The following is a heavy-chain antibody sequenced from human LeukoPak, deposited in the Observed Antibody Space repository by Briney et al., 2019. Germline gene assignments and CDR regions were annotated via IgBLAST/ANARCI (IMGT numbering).Heavy chain of an antibody. J-gene: IGHJ5*02. CDR1: GGSFSGYY. Sequence: PSETLSLTCAVYGGSFSGYYWSWIRQPPGKGLEWIGEINHSGSTNYNPSLKSRVTISVDTSKNQFSLKLSSVTAADTAVYYCARGMGSGSYYKRFRWLHFDPWGQGTLVTVSS. CDR3: ARGMGSGSYYKRFRWLHFDP. V-gene: IGHV4-34*01. D-gene: IGHD1-26*01. CDR2: INHSGST.